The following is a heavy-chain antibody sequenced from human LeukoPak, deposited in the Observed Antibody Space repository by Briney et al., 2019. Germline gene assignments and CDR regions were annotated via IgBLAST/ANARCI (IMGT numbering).Heavy chain of an antibody. CDR2: ISYDGSNE. CDR3: ARDLDTAMVLDY. D-gene: IGHD5-18*01. CDR1: GFTFSSYA. Sequence: GRSLRLSCAASGFTFSSYAMHWVRQAPGKGLEWVALISYDGSNEYYADSVKGRFTISRDNSKNTLYLQMNSLRAEDTAVYYCARDLDTAMVLDYWGQGTLVTVSS. J-gene: IGHJ4*02. V-gene: IGHV3-30*04.